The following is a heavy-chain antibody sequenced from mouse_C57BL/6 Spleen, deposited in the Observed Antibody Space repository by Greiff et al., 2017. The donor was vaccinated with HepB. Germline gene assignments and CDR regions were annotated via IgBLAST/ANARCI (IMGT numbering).Heavy chain of an antibody. D-gene: IGHD1-1*01. CDR3: ERSRIYYYGSSYVEIDY. J-gene: IGHJ2*01. CDR1: GYTFTSYW. V-gene: IGHV1-61*01. Sequence: VQLQQPGAELVRPGSSVKLSCKASGYTFTSYWMDWVKQRPGQGLEWIGNIYPSDSETHYNQKFKDKATLTVDKSSSTAYIQLSSLTSEDSAVYYLERSRIYYYGSSYVEIDYWGQGTTLTVSS. CDR2: IYPSDSET.